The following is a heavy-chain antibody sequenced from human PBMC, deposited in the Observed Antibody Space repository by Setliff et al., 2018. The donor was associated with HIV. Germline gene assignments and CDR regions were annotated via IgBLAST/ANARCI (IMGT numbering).Heavy chain of an antibody. CDR3: ARDYLYYNLYNGSPVYGMDV. J-gene: IGHJ6*02. CDR1: GFTFSDYY. D-gene: IGHD3-3*01. V-gene: IGHV3-11*04. Sequence: PGGSLRLSCAASGFTFSDYYMSWIRQAPGKGLEWVSYISNSGSTIYYADSVQGRFTISRDNSKNSLYLQMNSLRVEDTAVYYCARDYLYYNLYNGSPVYGMDVWGQGTTVTVSS. CDR2: ISNSGSTI.